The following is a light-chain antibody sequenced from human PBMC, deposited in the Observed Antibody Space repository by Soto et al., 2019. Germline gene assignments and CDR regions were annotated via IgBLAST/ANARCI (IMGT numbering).Light chain of an antibody. CDR2: EVS. CDR1: TSDVGDYNY. Sequence: VLPRRSSLSAYHAQSISMSSAGTTSDVGDYNYVSWYQHHPDKAPNLMIYEVSNRPSVVSNRFSGSKSGNTASLTISGLQTAAEADYYCSSYTSGSKLVFGTGANVTVL. V-gene: IGLV2-14*01. J-gene: IGLJ1*01. CDR3: SSYTSGSKLV.